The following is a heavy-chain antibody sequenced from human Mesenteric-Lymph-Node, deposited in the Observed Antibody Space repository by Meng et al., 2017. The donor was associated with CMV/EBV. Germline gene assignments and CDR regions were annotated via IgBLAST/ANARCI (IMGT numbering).Heavy chain of an antibody. CDR1: GYTFTNYW. CDR2: IYPDDSDT. J-gene: IGHJ3*01. Sequence: GESLKISCRGSGYTFTNYWIGWVRQMPGKGLEWMGIIYPDDSDTRYSPSFQGQVTISADKSITTSYLQWSSLRASDTATYYCALVSAVKRTFHVWGQGTVVTVSS. V-gene: IGHV5-51*01. CDR3: ALVSAVKRTFHV. D-gene: IGHD2-15*01.